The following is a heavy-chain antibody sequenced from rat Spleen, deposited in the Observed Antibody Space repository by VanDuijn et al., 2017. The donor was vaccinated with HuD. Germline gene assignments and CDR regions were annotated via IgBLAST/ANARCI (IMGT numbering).Heavy chain of an antibody. J-gene: IGHJ1*01. Sequence: EVQLKESGPGLVQPSQTLSLTCTVSGFSLTDYSVHWVRQPPGEGLEWMGVMWTGGTTAYNSALKSRLSFSRDTSKSQVVLKMNSLQTEDTAMYFCARDYGYDWYLDFWGPGTMVIVSP. D-gene: IGHD1-7*01. CDR2: MWTGGTT. CDR1: GFSLTDYS. CDR3: ARDYGYDWYLDF. V-gene: IGHV2S63*01.